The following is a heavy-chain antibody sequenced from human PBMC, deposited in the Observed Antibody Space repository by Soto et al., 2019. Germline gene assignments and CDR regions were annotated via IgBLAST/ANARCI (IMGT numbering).Heavy chain of an antibody. CDR3: AKDSVGASDYYYYYGMDV. CDR2: ISYDGSNK. V-gene: IGHV3-30*18. Sequence: QVQLVESGGGVVQPGRSLRLSCAASGFTFSSYGMHWVRQAPGKGLEWVAVISYDGSNKYYADSVKGRFTIYRDNSKNTLYLQMNSLGAEDTAVYYCAKDSVGASDYYYYYGMDVWGQGTTVTVSS. D-gene: IGHD1-26*01. J-gene: IGHJ6*02. CDR1: GFTFSSYG.